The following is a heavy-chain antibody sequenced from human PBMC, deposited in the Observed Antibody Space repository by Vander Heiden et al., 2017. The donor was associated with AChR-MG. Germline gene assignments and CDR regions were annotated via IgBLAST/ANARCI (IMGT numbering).Heavy chain of an antibody. CDR3: ARGLWYGDL. CDR2: IGYGGDT. D-gene: IGHD3-10*01. J-gene: IGHJ5*02. Sequence: EVQLVESGGGLVQPGGSLRLSCAASGFTFSSYDMHWVRQVTGKGLEWVSTIGYGGDTFYSGSVKGRFTISRENAKNSLYLQMNSLRAGDTAVYYCARGLWYGDLWGQGTLVTVSS. V-gene: IGHV3-13*01. CDR1: GFTFSSYD.